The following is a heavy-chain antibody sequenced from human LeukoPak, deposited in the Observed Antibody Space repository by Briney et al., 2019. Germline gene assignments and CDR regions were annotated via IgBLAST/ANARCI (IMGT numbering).Heavy chain of an antibody. CDR2: ISSSGGNT. Sequence: GGSLRLSCAASGFTFSSYAMTWVRQAPGKGLEWVSSISSSGGNTYYADSVKGRFTISRDNSKNTLYLQMSSLRAEDTAVYYCAKMKGITMVRGTFDYWGQGTLVTVSS. V-gene: IGHV3-23*01. CDR3: AKMKGITMVRGTFDY. J-gene: IGHJ4*02. CDR1: GFTFSSYA. D-gene: IGHD3-10*01.